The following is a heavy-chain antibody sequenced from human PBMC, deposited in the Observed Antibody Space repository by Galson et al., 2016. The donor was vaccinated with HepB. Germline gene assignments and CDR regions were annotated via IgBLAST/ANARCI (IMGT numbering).Heavy chain of an antibody. V-gene: IGHV3-21*06. CDR2: ISSNSNYI. J-gene: IGHJ3*02. CDR1: VFTFSSYS. Sequence: SLRLSCAASVFTFSSYSMNWVRQAPGKGLEWVSSISSNSNYIYYADSVKGRFTISRDNAKNSLYLQMNSLRVEDTAVYYCARDPYSMRVDVNDAFDIWGQGTTVTVSS. CDR3: ARDPYSMRVDVNDAFDI. D-gene: IGHD2/OR15-2a*01.